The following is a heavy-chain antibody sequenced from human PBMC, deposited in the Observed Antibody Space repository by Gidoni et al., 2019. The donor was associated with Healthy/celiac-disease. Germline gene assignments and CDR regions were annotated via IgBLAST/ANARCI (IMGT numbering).Heavy chain of an antibody. Sequence: QVQLVQSGAEVKKPGASVKVSCTASGYTFTVYYMHWVRQAPGHGLEWMGRINPDSGGTNYAQKFQGRVTMTRDTSISTAYMELSRLRSDDTAVYYCAREIVGTTWGGQGGMDVWGQGTTVTVSS. CDR1: GYTFTVYY. J-gene: IGHJ6*02. V-gene: IGHV1-2*06. CDR3: AREIVGTTWGGQGGMDV. CDR2: INPDSGGT. D-gene: IGHD1-26*01.